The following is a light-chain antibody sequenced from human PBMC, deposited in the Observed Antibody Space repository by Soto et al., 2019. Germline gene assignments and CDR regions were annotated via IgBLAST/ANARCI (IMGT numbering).Light chain of an antibody. CDR1: SSDVGGYNY. J-gene: IGLJ1*01. CDR2: DVS. V-gene: IGLV2-11*01. Sequence: QSALTQPRSVSGSPGQSVTISCTGTSSDVGGYNYVSWYQQHPGKAPKLMIYDVSKRPSGVPDRFSGSKSGNTASLTISGLQAEDEADYYCCSYAGSYVCGTGTKLTVL. CDR3: CSYAGSYV.